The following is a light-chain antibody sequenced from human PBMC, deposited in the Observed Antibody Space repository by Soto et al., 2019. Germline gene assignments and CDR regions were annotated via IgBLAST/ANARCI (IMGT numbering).Light chain of an antibody. CDR3: SSYPTSNTRPIV. Sequence: QSALTQPASVSGSPGQSINISCTGTSSDVGGYNYVSWYQHHPGKAPKLIIYDVSNRPSGVSNPFSGSKSGNTASLTISGLQPEDDADYYCSSYPTSNTRPIVFGTGTKLTVL. CDR2: DVS. V-gene: IGLV2-14*03. J-gene: IGLJ1*01. CDR1: SSDVGGYNY.